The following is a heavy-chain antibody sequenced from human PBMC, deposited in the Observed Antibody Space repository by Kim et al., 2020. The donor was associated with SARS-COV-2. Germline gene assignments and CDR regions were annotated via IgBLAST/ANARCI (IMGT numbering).Heavy chain of an antibody. CDR1: GGSFSGYY. V-gene: IGHV4-34*01. CDR2: INHSGST. Sequence: SETLSLTCAVYGGSFSGYYWSWIRQPPGKGLEWIGEINHSGSTNYNPSLKSRVTISVDTSKNQFSLKLSSVTAADTAVYYCARYCGGDCYSKDVWGQGTTVTVSS. J-gene: IGHJ6*02. D-gene: IGHD2-21*02. CDR3: ARYCGGDCYSKDV.